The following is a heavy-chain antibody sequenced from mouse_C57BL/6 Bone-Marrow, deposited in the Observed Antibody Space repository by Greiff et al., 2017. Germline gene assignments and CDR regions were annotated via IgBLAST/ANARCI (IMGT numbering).Heavy chain of an antibody. CDR1: GYTFTSYG. CDR2: IYPRSGNT. Sequence: QVHLPQSGAELARPGASVKLSCKASGYTFTSYGISWVKQRTGQGLEWIGEIYPRSGNTYYNEKFKGKATLTADKSSSTAYMELRSLTSEDSAVYFCARSGRLRRGYAMDYWGQGTSVTVSS. D-gene: IGHD2-4*01. V-gene: IGHV1-81*01. J-gene: IGHJ4*01. CDR3: ARSGRLRRGYAMDY.